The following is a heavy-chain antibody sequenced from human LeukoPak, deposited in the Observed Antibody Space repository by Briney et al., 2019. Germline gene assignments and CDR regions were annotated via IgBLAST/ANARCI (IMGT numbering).Heavy chain of an antibody. D-gene: IGHD6-6*01. Sequence: PSETLSLTCTVSGYSISSGYYCGWIRQPPGKGLEWIGIIYHSGSTYYNPSLKSRVTISVDTSKNQFSLKLSSVTAADTAVYYCARYRVAAPRYFDYWGQGTLVTVSS. J-gene: IGHJ4*02. CDR2: IYHSGST. CDR1: GYSISSGYY. CDR3: ARYRVAAPRYFDY. V-gene: IGHV4-38-2*02.